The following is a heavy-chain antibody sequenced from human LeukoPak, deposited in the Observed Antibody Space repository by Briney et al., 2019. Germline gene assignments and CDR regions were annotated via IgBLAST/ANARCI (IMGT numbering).Heavy chain of an antibody. CDR3: TRLGYCTNGVCYFDY. D-gene: IGHD2-8*01. CDR2: IRNKANGYET. J-gene: IGHJ4*02. V-gene: IGHV3-73*01. Sequence: QPGGSLKLSCAASGFTFSASAMHWVRQASGKGLEWVGRIRNKANGYETAYAATVKGRFIISRDDSKNTAYLQMNSLKTEDTAFYYCTRLGYCTNGVCYFDYWGQGILVTVSS. CDR1: GFTFSASA.